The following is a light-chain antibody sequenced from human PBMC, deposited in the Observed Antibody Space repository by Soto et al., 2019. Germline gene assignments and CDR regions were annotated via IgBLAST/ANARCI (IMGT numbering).Light chain of an antibody. J-gene: IGKJ3*01. Sequence: EVVMTQSPATLSVSPGERATLSCRASQSVTSNLAWYQQKPGQAPRLLIFGASIRATGIPARFSGSGSGTEFTLTISSLQSEDFAVYYCQQYHNWPPEEFTFGPGTKVDIK. CDR1: QSVTSN. CDR2: GAS. V-gene: IGKV3-15*01. CDR3: QQYHNWPPEEFT.